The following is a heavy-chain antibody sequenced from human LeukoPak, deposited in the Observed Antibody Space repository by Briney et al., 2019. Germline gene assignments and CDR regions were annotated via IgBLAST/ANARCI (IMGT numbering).Heavy chain of an antibody. CDR3: ARDPTEYCSGGSCYFNWFDP. Sequence: SETLSLTCTASGGSISSSSYYWGWIRQPPGKGLEWIGSIYYSGSTYYNPSLKSRVTISVDTSKNQFSLKLSSVTAADTAVYYCARDPTEYCSGGSCYFNWFDPWGQGTLVTVSS. V-gene: IGHV4-39*07. D-gene: IGHD2-15*01. J-gene: IGHJ5*02. CDR2: IYYSGST. CDR1: GGSISSSSYY.